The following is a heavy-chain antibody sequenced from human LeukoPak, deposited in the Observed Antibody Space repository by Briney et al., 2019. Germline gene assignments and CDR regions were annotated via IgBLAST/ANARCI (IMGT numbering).Heavy chain of an antibody. CDR1: GGTFSSYA. J-gene: IGHJ5*02. D-gene: IGHD2-8*01. CDR2: IIPIFGTA. V-gene: IGHV1-69*13. CDR3: ARIDNTYCTNGICAPGNWFDP. Sequence: SVKVSCKASGGTFSSYAISWVRQAPGQGPEWMGGIIPIFGTANYAQKFQGRVTITADESTSTAYMELSSLRSEDTAVYYCARIDNTYCTNGICAPGNWFDPWGQGTLVTVSS.